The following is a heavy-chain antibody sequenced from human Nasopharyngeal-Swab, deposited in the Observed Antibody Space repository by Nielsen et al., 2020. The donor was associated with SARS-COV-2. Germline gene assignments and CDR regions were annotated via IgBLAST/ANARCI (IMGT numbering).Heavy chain of an antibody. Sequence: GESLKISCAASGFTFDDYAMHWVRQAPGKGLEWVANIWYDGTNKYYADSVKGRFTISRDNTKNMLYLQMNSLRAEDSSVYFCARAGTGRADPTAWGQGALVTVSS. CDR2: IWYDGTNK. CDR1: GFTFDDYA. CDR3: ARAGTGRADPTA. D-gene: IGHD1-1*01. V-gene: IGHV3-33*08. J-gene: IGHJ5*02.